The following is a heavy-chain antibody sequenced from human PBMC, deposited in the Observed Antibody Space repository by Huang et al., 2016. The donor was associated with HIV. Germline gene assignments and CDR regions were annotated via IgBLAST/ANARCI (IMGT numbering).Heavy chain of an antibody. J-gene: IGHJ4*02. D-gene: IGHD3-22*01. V-gene: IGHV3-7*01. CDR3: ARAADSSGYDVYYFDY. Sequence: EVQLVESGGGLVQPGGSLRLSCAASGFTFSSYWMSWVRQAPGKGLEWVANRKQDGSEKYYGDSVKVRFTISRDNAKNSLYLQMNSLRAEDTVVYYCARAADSSGYDVYYFDYWGQGTLVTVSS. CDR2: RKQDGSEK. CDR1: GFTFSSYW.